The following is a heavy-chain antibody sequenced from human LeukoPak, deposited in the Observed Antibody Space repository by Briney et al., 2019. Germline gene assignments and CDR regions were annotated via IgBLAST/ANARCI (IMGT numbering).Heavy chain of an antibody. J-gene: IGHJ6*04. CDR1: GFTLSSYG. Sequence: GGSLRLSCEASGFTLSSYGMHWVRQAPGKGLEWVAILWYDGRTQHYADSVKGRFTISRVNAKNTLYLQMNSLRAEDTAVYYCASPDGYTFSWYAMDVWGKGTTVAVSS. CDR2: LWYDGRTQ. V-gene: IGHV3-33*01. CDR3: ASPDGYTFSWYAMDV. D-gene: IGHD2-2*02.